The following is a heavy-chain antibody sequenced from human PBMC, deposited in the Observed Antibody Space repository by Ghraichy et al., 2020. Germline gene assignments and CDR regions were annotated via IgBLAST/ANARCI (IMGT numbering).Heavy chain of an antibody. CDR1: GGSISSYY. Sequence: SETLSLTCTVSGGSISSYYWSWIRQPPGKGLEWIGYIYYSGSTNYNPSLKSRVTISVDTSKNQFSLKLSSVTAADTAVYYCASADDSSGYYSSLDYWGQGTLVTVSS. CDR3: ASADDSSGYYSSLDY. D-gene: IGHD3-22*01. V-gene: IGHV4-59*08. CDR2: IYYSGST. J-gene: IGHJ4*02.